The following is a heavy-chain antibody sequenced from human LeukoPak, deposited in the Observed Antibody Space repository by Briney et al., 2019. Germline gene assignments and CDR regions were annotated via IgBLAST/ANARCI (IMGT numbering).Heavy chain of an antibody. Sequence: ASVKVSCKASGYTFTSYGISWVRQAPGQGLEWMGWISAYNGNTNYAQKLQGRVTMTTDTSTSTAYMELRSLRSDDTAVYYCARTTMVRGVIGACLDYWGQGTLVTVSS. D-gene: IGHD3-10*01. CDR3: ARTTMVRGVIGACLDY. J-gene: IGHJ4*02. CDR1: GYTFTSYG. CDR2: ISAYNGNT. V-gene: IGHV1-18*01.